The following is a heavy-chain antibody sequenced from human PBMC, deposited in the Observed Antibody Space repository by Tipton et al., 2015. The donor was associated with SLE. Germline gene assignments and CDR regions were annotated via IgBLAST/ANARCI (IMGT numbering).Heavy chain of an antibody. V-gene: IGHV4-39*07. Sequence: TLSLTCIVSGASIGSSSSYWGWIRQPPGKGLEWIGSIHYSGSTYDNPSFKSRVTISVDTSKNQFSLKLSSVTAADTAVYYCARTEGSQYASWYFDRWGRGTLVSVSS. CDR2: IHYSGST. CDR3: ARTEGSQYASWYFDR. J-gene: IGHJ4*02. CDR1: GASIGSSSSY. D-gene: IGHD6-13*01.